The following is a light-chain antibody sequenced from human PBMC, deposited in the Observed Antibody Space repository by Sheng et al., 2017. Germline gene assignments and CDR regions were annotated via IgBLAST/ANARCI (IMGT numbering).Light chain of an antibody. CDR1: QSVSSN. J-gene: IGKJ1*01. CDR3: QQYNNWPET. Sequence: EIVMTQSPATLSVSPGERATLSCRASQSVSSNVAWYQQKPGQAPRLLMYDASSRATGIPARFSGSGSGTEFTLTISSLQSEDFAVYYCQQYNNWPETFGQGTKVEIK. CDR2: DAS. V-gene: IGKV3-15*01.